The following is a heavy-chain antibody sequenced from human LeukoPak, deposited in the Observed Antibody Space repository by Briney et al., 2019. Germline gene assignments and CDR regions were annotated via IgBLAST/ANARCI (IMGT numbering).Heavy chain of an antibody. D-gene: IGHD1-14*01. Sequence: TLSLTCTVSGGSISSSSYYWGWIRQPPGKGLEWLGSYCYCGRTYYNPSLKSRVTISVDTSKNQFSLKLSSVTAADTAVYYCARREGRGGTKLYYYYYYMDVWGKGTTVAVSS. CDR2: YCYCGRT. CDR1: GGSISSSSYY. J-gene: IGHJ6*03. CDR3: ARREGRGGTKLYYYYYYMDV. V-gene: IGHV4-39*01.